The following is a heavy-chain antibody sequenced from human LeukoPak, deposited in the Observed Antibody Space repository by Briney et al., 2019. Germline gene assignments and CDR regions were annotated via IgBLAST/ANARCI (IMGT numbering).Heavy chain of an antibody. CDR1: GYTFTGYY. V-gene: IGHV1-2*02. Sequence: ASVKVSCKTSGYTFTGYYMHWVRQAPGQGLEWMGWINPNSGGTNYAQKFQGRVTMTRDTSISTAYMELSRLRSDDTAVYYCARGYSSSWYRFGFYFDYWGQGTLVTVSS. J-gene: IGHJ4*02. CDR3: ARGYSSSWYRFGFYFDY. CDR2: INPNSGGT. D-gene: IGHD6-13*01.